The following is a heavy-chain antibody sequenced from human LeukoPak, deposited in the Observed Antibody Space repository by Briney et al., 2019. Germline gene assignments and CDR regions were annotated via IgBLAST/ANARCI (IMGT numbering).Heavy chain of an antibody. CDR3: ARAEGYGGELDS. D-gene: IGHD4-23*01. Sequence: GGSLRLSCAASGFTFSAYAMNWIRQAPGKGLEWVAVIPYDGSSKYYADTVKGRFTISRENSKNRLYLQMNSLRAEDTAVYYCARAEGYGGELDSWGQGTLVTVSS. CDR1: GFTFSAYA. J-gene: IGHJ4*02. CDR2: IPYDGSSK. V-gene: IGHV3-30*04.